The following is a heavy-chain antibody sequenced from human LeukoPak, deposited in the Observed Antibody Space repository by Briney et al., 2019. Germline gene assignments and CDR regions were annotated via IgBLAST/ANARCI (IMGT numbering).Heavy chain of an antibody. V-gene: IGHV3-7*05. Sequence: GGSLLLSCAPSGFTFSVFWISWVPEGPGKGLGWGANIKQDGSEKYYVDSVKGRFTIPRDNAKNSLYLQMNSLRAEDTAVYYCARDRRSSSSGFDYWGQGTLVTVSS. D-gene: IGHD6-6*01. CDR1: GFTFSVFW. CDR3: ARDRRSSSSGFDY. J-gene: IGHJ4*02. CDR2: IKQDGSEK.